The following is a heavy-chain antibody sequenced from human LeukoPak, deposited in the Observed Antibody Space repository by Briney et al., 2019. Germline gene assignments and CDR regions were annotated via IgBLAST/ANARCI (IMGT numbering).Heavy chain of an antibody. CDR2: INHSGST. CDR1: GGSFSGYY. J-gene: IGHJ4*02. Sequence: SETLSLTCAVYGGSFSGYYWSWIRQPPGKGLEWIGEINHSGSTNYNLSLKSRVTISVDTSKNQFSLKLSSVTAADTAVYYCARTSSGPPRNYWGQGTLVTVSS. CDR3: ARTSSGPPRNY. D-gene: IGHD6-19*01. V-gene: IGHV4-34*01.